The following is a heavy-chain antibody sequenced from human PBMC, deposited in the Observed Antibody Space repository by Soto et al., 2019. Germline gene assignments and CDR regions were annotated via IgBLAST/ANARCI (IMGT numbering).Heavy chain of an antibody. CDR3: TTEGVYYGMDV. D-gene: IGHD3-10*01. Sequence: GGSLRLSCAASGFTVSNAWMSWIRQAPGKGLEWVCRIKSKTDGGTTDYAAPVKGRFTISRDDSKNTLYLQMNSLKTEDTAVYYCTTEGVYYGMDVWGQGITVTVSS. J-gene: IGHJ6*02. V-gene: IGHV3-15*01. CDR1: GFTVSNAW. CDR2: IKSKTDGGTT.